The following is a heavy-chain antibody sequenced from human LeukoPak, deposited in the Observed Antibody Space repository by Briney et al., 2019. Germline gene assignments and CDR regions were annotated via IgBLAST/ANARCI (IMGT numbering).Heavy chain of an antibody. CDR2: LTGSGST. D-gene: IGHD2-15*01. Sequence: SGGSLRLSCVASGFAFSSFAMSWVHQAPGKGLEWVSGLTGSGSTYHADSVKGRFTISRDNSKNTLSLQMNSLRAEDTAVYYCAKMKGWRLYDYCMDVWGKGTTVTVSS. CDR1: GFAFSSFA. J-gene: IGHJ6*03. CDR3: AKMKGWRLYDYCMDV. V-gene: IGHV3-23*01.